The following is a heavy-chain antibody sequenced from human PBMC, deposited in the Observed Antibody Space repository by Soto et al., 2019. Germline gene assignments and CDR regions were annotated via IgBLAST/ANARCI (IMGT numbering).Heavy chain of an antibody. Sequence: ASVKVSCKASGYTFTYRYLHWVRQAPGQALEWMGWITPFNGNTNYAQKFQDRVTITRGRSMSTAYMELSSLRSEDTAMYYCASSDSKMATIDDAFDIWGQGTMVTVSS. CDR1: GYTFTYRY. J-gene: IGHJ3*02. CDR3: ASSDSKMATIDDAFDI. V-gene: IGHV1-45*02. D-gene: IGHD5-12*01. CDR2: ITPFNGNT.